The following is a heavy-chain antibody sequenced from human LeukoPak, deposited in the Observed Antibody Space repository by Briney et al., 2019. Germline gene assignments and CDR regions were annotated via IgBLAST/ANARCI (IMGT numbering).Heavy chain of an antibody. CDR1: GLTFSSYG. CDR2: IWYDGSNK. D-gene: IGHD3-10*01. J-gene: IGHJ4*02. Sequence: PGGSLRLSCAASGLTFSSYGMHWVRQAPGKGLEWVALIWYDGSNKYYVDSVKGRFTISRDNSKNTLYLQMNSLRDEGTAVYYCARDYGSGIDCWGQGTLVTVSS. V-gene: IGHV3-33*01. CDR3: ARDYGSGIDC.